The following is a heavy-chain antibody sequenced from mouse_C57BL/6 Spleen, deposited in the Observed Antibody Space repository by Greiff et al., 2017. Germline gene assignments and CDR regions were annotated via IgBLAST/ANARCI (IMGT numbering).Heavy chain of an antibody. CDR3: ARGGGGYYVAY. Sequence: QVQLQQPGAELVRPGSSVKLSCKASGYTFTSYWMHWVKQRPIQGLEWIGNIDPSDSETHYNQKFKDKATLTVDKSSSTAYMPLSSLTSEDSAVYYCARGGGGYYVAYRGQGTLVTVSA. CDR2: IDPSDSET. V-gene: IGHV1-52*01. CDR1: GYTFTSYW. D-gene: IGHD2-3*01. J-gene: IGHJ3*01.